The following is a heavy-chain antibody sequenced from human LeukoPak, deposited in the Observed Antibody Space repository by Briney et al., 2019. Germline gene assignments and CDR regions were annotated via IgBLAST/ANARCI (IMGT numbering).Heavy chain of an antibody. CDR2: IYSGGTT. V-gene: IGHV3-53*01. CDR3: ARDADYGGSPDAFDV. D-gene: IGHD4-23*01. J-gene: IGHJ3*01. Sequence: PGGSLRLSCAASGFTVSSNHMSWVRQAPGKGLKGVSIIYSGGTTYYADSVKGRFTISRDNSKNTLYLQMNTLRAEDTAVYYCARDADYGGSPDAFDVWGRGTIATVSS. CDR1: GFTVSSNH.